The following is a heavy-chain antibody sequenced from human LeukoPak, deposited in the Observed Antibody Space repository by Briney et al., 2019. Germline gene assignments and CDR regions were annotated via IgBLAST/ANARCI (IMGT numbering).Heavy chain of an antibody. J-gene: IGHJ6*02. Sequence: GGSLRLSCAASGFTFSSYGMHWVRQAPGKGLEWVAVIWYDGSNKYYADSVKGRFTISRDNSKNTLYLRMNSLRAEDTAVYYCARVGGYGRTYYYYYGMDVWGQGTTVTVSS. D-gene: IGHD5-18*01. CDR1: GFTFSSYG. CDR3: ARVGGYGRTYYYYYGMDV. CDR2: IWYDGSNK. V-gene: IGHV3-33*01.